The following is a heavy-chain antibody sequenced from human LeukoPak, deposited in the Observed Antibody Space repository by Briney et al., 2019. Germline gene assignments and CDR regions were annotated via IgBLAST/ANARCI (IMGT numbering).Heavy chain of an antibody. CDR1: GFTFSSYS. Sequence: PGGSLRPPCAAPGFTFSSYSMNWVREAPGRGLEWVSFISSTSSYIYYADSVKGRFTISRDNAKNSLYLQMNSLRAEDTAVYYCARVTVNGYNYVDYWGQGTLVTVSS. D-gene: IGHD5-24*01. CDR2: ISSTSSYI. CDR3: ARVTVNGYNYVDY. J-gene: IGHJ4*02. V-gene: IGHV3-21*01.